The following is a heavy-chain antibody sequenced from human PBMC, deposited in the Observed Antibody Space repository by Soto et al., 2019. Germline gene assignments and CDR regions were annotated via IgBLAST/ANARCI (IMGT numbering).Heavy chain of an antibody. J-gene: IGHJ4*02. CDR3: ARDYGNKWVEGDFVDY. Sequence: QLQLVQSGTEVRKPGASVKVSCKASGYTFTNYGISWVRQAPGQGLEWMGWISAYNGDTNYAQKLRGRVTMTTDTSTSTAYMELRSLRSDDTAVYYCARDYGNKWVEGDFVDYWGQGTLVTVSS. CDR2: ISAYNGDT. D-gene: IGHD2-21*02. CDR1: GYTFTNYG. V-gene: IGHV1-18*01.